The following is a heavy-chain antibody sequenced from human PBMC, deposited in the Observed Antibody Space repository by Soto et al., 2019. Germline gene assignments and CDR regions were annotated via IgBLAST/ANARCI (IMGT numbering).Heavy chain of an antibody. CDR3: AREAVAGTVYYYGMDV. CDR2: MNPNSGNT. D-gene: IGHD6-19*01. CDR1: GYTFTSYD. V-gene: IGHV1-8*01. Sequence: QVQLVQSGAEVKKPGASVKVSCKASGYTFTSYDINWVRQATGQGLEWMGWMNPNSGNTGYAQKFQGRVTMTRNTSISTAYMELSSLRSEDTAGYYCAREAVAGTVYYYGMDVWGQGTTVTVSS. J-gene: IGHJ6*02.